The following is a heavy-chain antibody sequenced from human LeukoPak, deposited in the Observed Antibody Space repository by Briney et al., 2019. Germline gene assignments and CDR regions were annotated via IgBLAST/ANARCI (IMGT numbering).Heavy chain of an antibody. J-gene: IGHJ4*02. CDR2: IYYSGST. V-gene: IGHV4-59*11. CDR1: GGSISSHY. Sequence: PSETLSLTCTVSGGSISSHYWSWIRQPPGKGLEWIGYIYYSGSTNYNPSLKSRVTISVDTSKNQFSLKLSSVTAADTAVYYCARGRSKQLERRCYFDYWGQGTLVTVSS. D-gene: IGHD6-6*01. CDR3: ARGRSKQLERRCYFDY.